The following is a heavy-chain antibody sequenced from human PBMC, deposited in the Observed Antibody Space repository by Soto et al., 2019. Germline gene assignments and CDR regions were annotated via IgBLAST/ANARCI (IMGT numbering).Heavy chain of an antibody. D-gene: IGHD1-26*01. CDR3: ARDQVVGATYGMDV. CDR2: ISAYNGNT. J-gene: IGHJ6*02. CDR1: GYTFTSYG. V-gene: IGHV1-18*01. Sequence: ASVKVSCKASGYTFTSYGFSWVGQAPGQGLEWMGWISAYNGNTNYAQKLQGRVTMTTDTSTSTAYMELRSLRSDDTAVYYCARDQVVGATYGMDVWGQGTTVTVSS.